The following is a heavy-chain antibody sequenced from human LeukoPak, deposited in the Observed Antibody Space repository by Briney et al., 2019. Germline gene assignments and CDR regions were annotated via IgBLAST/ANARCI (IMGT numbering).Heavy chain of an antibody. CDR1: RFTFSSYS. D-gene: IGHD3-22*01. Sequence: GGSLRLSCAASRFTFSSYSMNWVRQAPGKGLEWVSYISSSSSTIYYADSVKGRFTISRDNSKNTLSLQLSSLRAEDTAVYYCARFTSSGFLDLWGQGTLVTVSS. CDR3: ARFTSSGFLDL. CDR2: ISSSSSTI. J-gene: IGHJ5*02. V-gene: IGHV3-48*04.